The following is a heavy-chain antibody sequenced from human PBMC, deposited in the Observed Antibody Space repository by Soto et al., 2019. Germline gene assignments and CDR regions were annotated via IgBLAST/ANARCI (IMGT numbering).Heavy chain of an antibody. CDR1: GFTFSSYG. J-gene: IGHJ4*02. Sequence: GGSLRLSCAASGFTFSSYGMHWVRQAPGKGLEWVAVISYDGSNKYYADSVKGRFTISRDNSKNTLYLQMNSLRAEDTAVYYCAKDMHRDPRGPFDYWGPGTLVTVSS. CDR2: ISYDGSNK. D-gene: IGHD2-2*01. V-gene: IGHV3-30*18. CDR3: AKDMHRDPRGPFDY.